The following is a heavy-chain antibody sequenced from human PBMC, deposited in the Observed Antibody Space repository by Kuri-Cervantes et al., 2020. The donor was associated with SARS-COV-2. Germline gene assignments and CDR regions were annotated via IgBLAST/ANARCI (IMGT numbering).Heavy chain of an antibody. CDR3: ATVALSETYDY. D-gene: IGHD6-25*01. Sequence: ASVNVSCKASGYTFTRYDIYWVRQATGQGLEWMGWMNPTRGNTGYAQKFQGRVTMTEDTSTDTAYMELGSRRSEDTAVYYCATVALSETYDYWGQGTLVTVSS. CDR1: GYTFTRYD. V-gene: IGHV1-8*01. J-gene: IGHJ4*02. CDR2: MNPTRGNT.